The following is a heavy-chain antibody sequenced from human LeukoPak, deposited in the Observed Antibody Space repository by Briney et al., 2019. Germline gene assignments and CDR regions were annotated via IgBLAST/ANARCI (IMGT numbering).Heavy chain of an antibody. CDR2: IDPNSGGT. V-gene: IGHV1-2*02. D-gene: IGHD2-2*01. J-gene: IGHJ4*02. CDR3: ARGYRSSTSCYYYFDY. CDR1: GYTFTGYY. Sequence: ASVKVSCKASGYTFTGYYMHWVRQAPGQGLEWMGWIDPNSGGTNYAQKFQGRVTMTRDTSISTAYMELSRLRSDDTAVYYCARGYRSSTSCYYYFDYWGQGTLVTVSS.